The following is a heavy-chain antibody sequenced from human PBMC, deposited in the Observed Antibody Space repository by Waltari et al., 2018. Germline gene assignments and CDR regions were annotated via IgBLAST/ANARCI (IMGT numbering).Heavy chain of an antibody. CDR2: IYHSGST. Sequence: QVQLQESGPGLVKPSETLSLTCAVSGYSISSGYYWGWIRQPPGKGLEWIGCIYHSGSTYYNPSRKSRVTISVDTSKNQFSLKLSSVTAADTAVYYCASPDYSSSWHDAFDIWGQGTMVTVSS. CDR3: ASPDYSSSWHDAFDI. V-gene: IGHV4-38-2*01. D-gene: IGHD6-13*01. CDR1: GYSISSGYY. J-gene: IGHJ3*02.